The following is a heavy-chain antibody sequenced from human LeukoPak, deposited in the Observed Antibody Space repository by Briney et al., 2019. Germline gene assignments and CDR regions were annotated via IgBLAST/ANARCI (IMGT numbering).Heavy chain of an antibody. CDR3: ARHGHHHPYDY. D-gene: IGHD1-14*01. Sequence: SETLSLTCTVSGGSISNSNNYYWGWVRQSPGKGLEWIGSIYYSGSTYYNPSLKSRVTISVDTSKNQFSLKLTSVTAADTTVYYCARHGHHHPYDYWGQGTLVTVSS. V-gene: IGHV4-39*01. CDR1: GGSISNSNNYY. CDR2: IYYSGST. J-gene: IGHJ4*02.